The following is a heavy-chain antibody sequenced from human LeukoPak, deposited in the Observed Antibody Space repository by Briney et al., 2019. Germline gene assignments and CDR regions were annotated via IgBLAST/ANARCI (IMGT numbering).Heavy chain of an antibody. V-gene: IGHV4-34*01. Sequence: SETLSLTCAVYGGSFSGYYWSWIRQPPGKGLEWIGEINHSGSTNYNPSLKSRVTISVDTSKNQFSLKLSSVTAADTAVYYCAGKKIVVAALDYWGQGTLVTVSS. D-gene: IGHD6-19*01. CDR1: GGSFSGYY. CDR3: AGKKIVVAALDY. CDR2: INHSGST. J-gene: IGHJ4*02.